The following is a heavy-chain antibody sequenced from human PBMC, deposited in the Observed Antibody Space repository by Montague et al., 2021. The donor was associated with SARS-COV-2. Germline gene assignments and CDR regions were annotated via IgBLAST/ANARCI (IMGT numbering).Heavy chain of an antibody. J-gene: IGHJ4*02. CDR3: ARGRQHINMVVVVVTGGEYYFDF. CDR1: DGSFSDYF. V-gene: IGHV4-34*01. D-gene: IGHD3-22*01. CDR2: INHRGST. Sequence: SXTLSLTCTVYDGSFSDYFLTRIRQPPGKGLEWIGEINHRGSTSYNPSPRSRVTISVDTSKNQFSLKMTSVTAADTAVYYCARGRQHINMVVVVVTGGEYYFDFWGQGTLAAVAS.